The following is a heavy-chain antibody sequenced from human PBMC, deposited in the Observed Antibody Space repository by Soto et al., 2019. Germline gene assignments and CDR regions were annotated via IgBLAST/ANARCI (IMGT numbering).Heavy chain of an antibody. V-gene: IGHV4-31*03. J-gene: IGHJ5*02. CDR1: GGSISSGGYY. CDR3: ARLRWETENNWFDP. Sequence: SETLSLTCTVSGGSISSGGYYWSWIRQHPGKGLEWIGYIYYSGSTYYNPSLKSRVTISVGTSKNQFSLKLSSVTAADTAVYFCARLRWETENNWFDPWGQGALVTVSS. D-gene: IGHD4-17*01. CDR2: IYYSGST.